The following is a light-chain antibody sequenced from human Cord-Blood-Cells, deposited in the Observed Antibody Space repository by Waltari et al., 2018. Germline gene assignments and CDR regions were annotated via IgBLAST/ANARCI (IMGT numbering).Light chain of an antibody. CDR1: SLAVWLCIL. CDR3: CSYAGSSSFV. Sequence: STLTPPASVPESPEQPLPPSRPGTSLAVWLCILIPWYQQHPGEAPKLLIYEVSKRPSGVSNRFSGSKSGNTASLTISGLQAEDEADYYCCSYAGSSSFVFGTGTKVTVL. CDR2: EVS. J-gene: IGLJ1*01. V-gene: IGLV2-23*02.